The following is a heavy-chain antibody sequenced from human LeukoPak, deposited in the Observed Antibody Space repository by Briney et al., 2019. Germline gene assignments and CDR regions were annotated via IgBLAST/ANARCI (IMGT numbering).Heavy chain of an antibody. CDR2: IIPIFGTA. CDR1: GGTFSSYA. D-gene: IGHD2-2*01. Sequence: SVKVSCKASGGTFSSYAISWVRQAPGQGLEWMGGIIPIFGTANYAQKFQGRVTITTDESTSTAYMELSSLRSEDTAVYYCARDHLHEDCSSTSCYYYYYMDVWGKGTTVTVSS. V-gene: IGHV1-69*05. CDR3: ARDHLHEDCSSTSCYYYYYMDV. J-gene: IGHJ6*03.